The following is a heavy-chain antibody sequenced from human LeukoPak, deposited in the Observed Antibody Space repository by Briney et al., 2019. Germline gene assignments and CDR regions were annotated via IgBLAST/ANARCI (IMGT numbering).Heavy chain of an antibody. Sequence: PGGSLRLSCAASGFTFSSYAMSWVRQAPGKGLEWVSAISGSGGSTYYADSVKGRFTISRDNSKNTLYLQMNSLRAEDTAVYYCARWFGEYFTFDYWGQGTLVTVSS. D-gene: IGHD3-10*01. V-gene: IGHV3-23*01. CDR1: GFTFSSYA. J-gene: IGHJ4*02. CDR3: ARWFGEYFTFDY. CDR2: ISGSGGST.